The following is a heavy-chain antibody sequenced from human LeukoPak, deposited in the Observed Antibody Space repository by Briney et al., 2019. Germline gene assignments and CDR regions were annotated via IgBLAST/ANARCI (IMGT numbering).Heavy chain of an antibody. CDR2: IIPIFGTA. V-gene: IGHV1-69*06. Sequence: GSSVKVSCKASGGTFSSYAISWVRQPPAQGLEWMGGIIPIFGTANYAQKFQGRVTITADKSTSTAYMELSSLRSEDTAVYNCASAEGSGSAFLDYWGQGTLVTVSS. J-gene: IGHJ4*02. CDR1: GGTFSSYA. D-gene: IGHD3-10*01. CDR3: ASAEGSGSAFLDY.